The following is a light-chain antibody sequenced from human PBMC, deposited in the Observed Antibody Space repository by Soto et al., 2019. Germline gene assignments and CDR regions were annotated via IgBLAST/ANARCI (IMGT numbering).Light chain of an antibody. V-gene: IGKV3-20*01. CDR2: GAS. Sequence: EIVLTQSPGTLSLSPGERATLSCRASQSVSSSYLAWYQQKPGQAPRLLIYGASSRATGIPDRFSCSGSGTDFTLTISRLEPEDFAVYYCQHYGSSPLTFGGGTKVEIK. CDR3: QHYGSSPLT. J-gene: IGKJ4*01. CDR1: QSVSSSY.